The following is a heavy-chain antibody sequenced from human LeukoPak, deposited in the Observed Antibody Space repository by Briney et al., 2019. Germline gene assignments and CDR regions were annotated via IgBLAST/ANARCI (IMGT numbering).Heavy chain of an antibody. CDR3: AKDRSSWQEFDY. V-gene: IGHV3-23*01. J-gene: IGHJ4*02. CDR1: GFTFSSSA. D-gene: IGHD6-13*01. CDR2: ISGSGSGGST. Sequence: PGGSLRLSCAASGFTFSSSAMSWVRQAPGKGLEWVSSISGSGSGGSTYYADSVKGRFTISRDNSKNTLYLQMNSLRAEDTAVYYCAKDRSSWQEFDYWGQGTLVTVSS.